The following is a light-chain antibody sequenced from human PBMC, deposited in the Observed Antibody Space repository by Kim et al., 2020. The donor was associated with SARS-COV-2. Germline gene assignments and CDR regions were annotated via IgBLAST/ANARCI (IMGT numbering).Light chain of an antibody. Sequence: SSELTQDPAVSVALGQTVRITCQGDSLRSYYATWYQQKPRQAPVLVIYGRNNRPSGIPDRFSGSTSGNTPSLTISGAQAEDEADFYCQSRNSGGNVVFGGGTKLTVL. CDR1: SLRSYY. V-gene: IGLV3-19*01. CDR2: GRN. CDR3: QSRNSGGNVV. J-gene: IGLJ2*01.